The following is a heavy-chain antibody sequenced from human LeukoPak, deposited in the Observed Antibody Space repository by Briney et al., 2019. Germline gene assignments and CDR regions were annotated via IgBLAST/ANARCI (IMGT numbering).Heavy chain of an antibody. J-gene: IGHJ4*02. CDR3: ARGFRVFDY. Sequence: PGGSLRLSCAASGSTFSSYSMNWVRQAPGKGLEWVSYISSSSTIYYADSVKGRFTISRDNAKNSLYLQMNSLRAEDTAVYYCARGFRVFDYWGQGTLVTVSS. V-gene: IGHV3-48*01. CDR1: GSTFSSYS. CDR2: ISSSSTI.